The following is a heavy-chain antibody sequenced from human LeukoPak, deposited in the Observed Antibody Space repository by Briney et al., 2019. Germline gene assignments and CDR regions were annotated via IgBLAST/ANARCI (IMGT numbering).Heavy chain of an antibody. D-gene: IGHD6-6*01. CDR2: IYYSGST. V-gene: IGHV4-59*01. CDR3: ATFSSSTLYYYGMDV. Sequence: SETLSLTCTVSGGSISSYYWSWIRQPPGKGLEWIGYIYYSGSTNYNPSLKSRVTISVDTSKNQFSLKLSSAIAADTAVYYCATFSSSTLYYYGMDVWGQGTTVTVSS. J-gene: IGHJ6*02. CDR1: GGSISSYY.